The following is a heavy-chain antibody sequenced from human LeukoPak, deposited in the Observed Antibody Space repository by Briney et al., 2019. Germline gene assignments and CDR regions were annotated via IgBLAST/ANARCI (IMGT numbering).Heavy chain of an antibody. J-gene: IGHJ4*02. CDR3: AKEMGFKIREVMLGIFEY. Sequence: GGTLRLSCAASGFTFSSYAMSWVRQAPGKGLEWVSGISTSGGNTDYADSVKGRFTISRDNSKKTLYLEMNSLRAEDTAVYYCAKEMGFKIREVMLGIFEYWGQGTLVTVSS. V-gene: IGHV3-23*01. D-gene: IGHD3-10*01. CDR1: GFTFSSYA. CDR2: ISTSGGNT.